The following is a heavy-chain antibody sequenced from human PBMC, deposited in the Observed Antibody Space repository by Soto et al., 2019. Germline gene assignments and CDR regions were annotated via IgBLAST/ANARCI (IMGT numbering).Heavy chain of an antibody. J-gene: IGHJ3*02. CDR2: INAGNGNT. V-gene: IGHV1-3*01. Sequence: QVQLVQSGAEVKKPGASVKVSCKASGYTFTSYAMHWVRQAPGQRLEWMGWINAGNGNTKYSQKFQGRVTITRDTSASTDYMELSSLRSEDTAVYYCARDLYYYDSSVYSALGDIWGQGTMVTVSS. CDR3: ARDLYYYDSSVYSALGDI. CDR1: GYTFTSYA. D-gene: IGHD3-22*01.